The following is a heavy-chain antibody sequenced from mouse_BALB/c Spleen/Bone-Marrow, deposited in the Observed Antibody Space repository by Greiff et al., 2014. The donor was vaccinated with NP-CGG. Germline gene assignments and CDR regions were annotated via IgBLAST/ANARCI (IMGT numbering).Heavy chain of an antibody. CDR1: GYSITSGYY. CDR2: ISYDGSN. J-gene: IGHJ1*01. CDR3: AKLLYWYFDV. Sequence: EVKLQESGPGLVKPSQSLSLTCSVTGYSITSGYYWNWIRQFPGNKLEWMGYISYDGSNNYNPSLKNRISITRDTSKNQFFLKLNSVTTEDTATYYCAKLLYWYFDVWGAGTTVTVSS. V-gene: IGHV3-6*02.